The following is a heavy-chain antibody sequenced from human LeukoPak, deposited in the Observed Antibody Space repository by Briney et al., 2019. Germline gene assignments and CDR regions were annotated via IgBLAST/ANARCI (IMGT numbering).Heavy chain of an antibody. Sequence: PGGSLRLSCAASGFTFDDYAMHWVRQAPGKGLEWVSGISWNSGSIGYADSVKGRFTISRDNAKNSLYLQMNSLRAEDTALYYCAKDLTLHAVDTDAFDIWGQGTMVTVSS. V-gene: IGHV3-9*01. CDR2: ISWNSGSI. CDR3: AKDLTLHAVDTDAFDI. D-gene: IGHD5-18*01. CDR1: GFTFDDYA. J-gene: IGHJ3*02.